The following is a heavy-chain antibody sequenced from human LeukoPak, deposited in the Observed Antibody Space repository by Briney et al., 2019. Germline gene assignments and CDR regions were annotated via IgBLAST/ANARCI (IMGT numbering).Heavy chain of an antibody. Sequence: SETLSLTCAVYGGSFSGYYWSWIRQPPGKGLEWIGEINHSGSTNYNPSLKSRVTISVDTSKNQFSLKLSSVTAADTAVYYCARQLTGDLDYWGQGTLVTVSS. V-gene: IGHV4-34*01. J-gene: IGHJ4*02. CDR3: ARQLTGDLDY. CDR1: GGSFSGYY. CDR2: INHSGST. D-gene: IGHD7-27*01.